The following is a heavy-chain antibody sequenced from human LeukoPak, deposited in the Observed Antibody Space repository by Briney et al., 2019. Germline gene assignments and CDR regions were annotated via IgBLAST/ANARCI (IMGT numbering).Heavy chain of an antibody. CDR1: GGTFSSYA. J-gene: IGHJ4*02. CDR2: IIPIFGTA. Sequence: GSSVKVSCKASGGTFSSYAISWVRQAPGQGLEWMGGIIPIFGTANYAQKFQGRVTITADKSTSTAYMELSSLRSEDTAVYYCATVKRQLERTLLYLDYWGQGTLVTVSS. CDR3: ATVKRQLERTLLYLDY. V-gene: IGHV1-69*06. D-gene: IGHD1-1*01.